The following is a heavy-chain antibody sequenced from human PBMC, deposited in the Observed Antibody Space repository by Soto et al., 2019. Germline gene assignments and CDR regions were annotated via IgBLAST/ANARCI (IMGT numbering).Heavy chain of an antibody. CDR3: AREGYYDSSGYQYGMDV. J-gene: IGHJ6*02. D-gene: IGHD3-22*01. V-gene: IGHV1-18*01. Sequence: QVQLVQSGAEVKKPGASVKVSCKASGYTFTSYGISWVRQATGQGLEWMGWISAYNGNTNYAQKLQGRVTMTTDTTTSTAYMELRSLRSDDTAVYYCAREGYYDSSGYQYGMDVWGQGTTVTVSS. CDR2: ISAYNGNT. CDR1: GYTFTSYG.